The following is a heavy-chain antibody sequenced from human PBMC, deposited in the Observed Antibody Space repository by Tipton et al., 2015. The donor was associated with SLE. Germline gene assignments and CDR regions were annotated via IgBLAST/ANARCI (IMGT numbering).Heavy chain of an antibody. D-gene: IGHD5-18*01. CDR2: IYHSGST. CDR1: GYSISSGYY. V-gene: IGHV4-38-2*02. CDR3: ARDRIQLYYFDY. Sequence: TLSLTCAVSGYSISSGYYWGWIRQPPGKGLEWIGSIYHSGSTYYNPSLKSRVTISVDTSKNQFSLKLSSVTAADTAVYYCARDRIQLYYFDYWGQGTLVTVSS. J-gene: IGHJ4*02.